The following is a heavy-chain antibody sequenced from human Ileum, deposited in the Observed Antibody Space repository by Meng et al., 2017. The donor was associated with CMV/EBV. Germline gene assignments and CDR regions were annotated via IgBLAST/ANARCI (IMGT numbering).Heavy chain of an antibody. CDR1: GYTFRSYS. CDR2: ISGSGGST. J-gene: IGHJ4*02. V-gene: IGHV3-23*01. Sequence: LYCRASGYTFRSYSMRWVRQAPGKGLEWVSSISGSGGSTYSADSVKGRLTISRDNSESTLYLQMNSLTAEDTAIYYCVKGWQNLGDYWGQGTLVTVSS. CDR3: VKGWQNLGDY. D-gene: IGHD7-27*01.